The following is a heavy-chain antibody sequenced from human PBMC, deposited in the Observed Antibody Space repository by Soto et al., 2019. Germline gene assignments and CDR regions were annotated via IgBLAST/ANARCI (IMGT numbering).Heavy chain of an antibody. CDR3: AKDKISRSVEAASRNWFDP. CDR2: ISSGGDIT. Sequence: PXVSLRLSFAASGFPFSSYAMNWVRQAPGKGLEWLSTISSGGDITFYADSVKGRFTISRDNSNNTLFLQMSGLRADDTAVYFCAKDKISRSVEAASRNWFDPWGQGTLVTVSS. CDR1: GFPFSSYA. J-gene: IGHJ5*02. D-gene: IGHD6-25*01. V-gene: IGHV3-23*01.